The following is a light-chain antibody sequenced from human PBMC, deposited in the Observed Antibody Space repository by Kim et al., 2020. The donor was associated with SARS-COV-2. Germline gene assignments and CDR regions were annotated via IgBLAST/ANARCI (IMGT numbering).Light chain of an antibody. J-gene: IGLJ2*01. CDR1: TGAVTSGYY. Sequence: QAVVTQEPSLTVSPGGTVTLTCASSTGAVTSGYYPNWFLQKPGQAPRALIYNTNNKHTWTPARFSGSLLGGKAALTLSGVQPEDEAEYYCLLFYGGAQVFGGGTQLTVL. CDR3: LLFYGGAQV. CDR2: NTN. V-gene: IGLV7-43*01.